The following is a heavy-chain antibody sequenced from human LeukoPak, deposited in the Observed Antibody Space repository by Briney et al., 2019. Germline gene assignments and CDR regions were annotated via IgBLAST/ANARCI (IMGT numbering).Heavy chain of an antibody. CDR2: IYYSGST. CDR3: ARWSGYALD. CDR1: GGSISSYY. J-gene: IGHJ4*02. V-gene: IGHV4-59*01. D-gene: IGHD2-2*01. Sequence: SETLSLTCTVSGGSISSYYWSWIRQPPGKGLEWIGYIYYSGSTNYNPSLKSRLTMSIDTSKNQFTLQLSSVTAADTAVYYCARWSGYALDWGQGSLVTVSS.